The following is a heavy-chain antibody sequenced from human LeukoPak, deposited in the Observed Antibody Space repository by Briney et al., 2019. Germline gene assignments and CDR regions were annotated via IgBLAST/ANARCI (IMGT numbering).Heavy chain of an antibody. J-gene: IGHJ4*02. CDR2: IYYSGSS. V-gene: IGHV4-39*01. Sequence: SETLSLTCTVTGGSISTSTYYWGWIRQPPGKGLEWIGSIYYSGSSYYNPSLKSRVSISIDTSKNHFSLQLSSVTAADTAVYYCARHRTNYGSGIYYPLDYWGQGALVTVSS. CDR1: GGSISTSTYY. CDR3: ARHRTNYGSGIYYPLDY. D-gene: IGHD3-10*01.